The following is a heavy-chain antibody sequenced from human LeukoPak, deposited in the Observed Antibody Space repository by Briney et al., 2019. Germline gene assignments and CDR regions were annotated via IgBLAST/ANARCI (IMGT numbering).Heavy chain of an antibody. CDR1: GFTFSSYG. D-gene: IGHD6-19*01. CDR3: ARVRYSSGWSDKFDY. Sequence: GGSLRLSCAASGFTFSSYGMHWVRQAPGKGLEWVAVIWYDGSNKYYADSVKGRFTFSRDNSKNTLYLQMNSLRAEDTAVYYCARVRYSSGWSDKFDYWGQGTLVTVSS. J-gene: IGHJ4*02. CDR2: IWYDGSNK. V-gene: IGHV3-33*01.